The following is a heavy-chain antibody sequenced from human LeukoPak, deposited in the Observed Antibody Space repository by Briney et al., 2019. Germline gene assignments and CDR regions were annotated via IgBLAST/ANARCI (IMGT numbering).Heavy chain of an antibody. CDR1: GFVFSRDN. J-gene: IGHJ6*02. V-gene: IGHV3-21*05. CDR3: ATYINWVAGDV. CDR2: ISENI. Sequence: GGSLRLSCKASGFVFSRDNMNWVRQAPGKGLEWVAHISENIYYAHSVKGRFTTSRDNAQDSLYLQMNSLRAEDTAVYYCATYINWVAGDVWGQGTTVTVSS. D-gene: IGHD1-1*01.